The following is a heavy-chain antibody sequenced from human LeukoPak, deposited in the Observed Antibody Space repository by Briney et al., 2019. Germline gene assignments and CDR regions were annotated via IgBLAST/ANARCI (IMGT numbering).Heavy chain of an antibody. J-gene: IGHJ3*02. D-gene: IGHD3-22*01. CDR3: ARDLKADYYDSSGAPLAFDI. Sequence: KPSETLSLTCTVSGGSISSYYWSWIRQPPGKGLEWIGYIYYSGSTNYNPSLKSRVTISVDTSKNQFSLKLSSVTAADTAVYYCARDLKADYYDSSGAPLAFDIWGRGTMVTVSS. V-gene: IGHV4-59*01. CDR1: GGSISSYY. CDR2: IYYSGST.